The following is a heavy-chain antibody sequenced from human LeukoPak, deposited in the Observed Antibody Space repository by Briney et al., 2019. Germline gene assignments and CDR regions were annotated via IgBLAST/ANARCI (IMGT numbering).Heavy chain of an antibody. V-gene: IGHV1-46*01. D-gene: IGHD3-10*01. CDR3: ARGGSGSHYSPFDY. Sequence: GASGKVSCKASGYTFTNYYIHWVRQAPGQGLEWMGIINPSSGSTGYPQKFQDRVTMTRDTSTSTLYLELSSLWSEDTAVYYCARGGSGSHYSPFDYWGQGTLVTVSS. J-gene: IGHJ4*02. CDR1: GYTFTNYY. CDR2: INPSSGST.